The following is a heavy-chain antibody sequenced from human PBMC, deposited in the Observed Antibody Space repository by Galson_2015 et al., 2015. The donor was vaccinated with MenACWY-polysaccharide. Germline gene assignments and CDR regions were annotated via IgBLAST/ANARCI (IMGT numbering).Heavy chain of an antibody. J-gene: IGHJ4*02. CDR1: GFTFSSYW. Sequence: LRLSCSASGFTFSSYWMHWVRQAPGKGLVWVSRINSDGSSTSYADSVKGRFTISRDNAKNTLYLQMNSLRAEDTVVYYCAREGRNYYDPYWGQGNLVTVSS. V-gene: IGHV3-74*01. D-gene: IGHD3-22*01. CDR3: AREGRNYYDPY. CDR2: INSDGSST.